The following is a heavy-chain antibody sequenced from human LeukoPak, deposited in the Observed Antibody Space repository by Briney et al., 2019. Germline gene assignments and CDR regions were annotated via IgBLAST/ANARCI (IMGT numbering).Heavy chain of an antibody. CDR2: IYYSGST. D-gene: IGHD3-22*01. J-gene: IGHJ3*02. V-gene: IGHV4-59*11. CDR1: GGSISSHY. CDR3: ARAQSITIIVVVITGAFDI. Sequence: PSETLSLTCAVSGGSISSHYWSWIRQPPGKGLEWIGYIYYSGSTNYNPSLKSRVTISVDTSKNQFSLKLSSVTAADTAVYYCARAQSITIIVVVITGAFDIWGQGTMVTVSS.